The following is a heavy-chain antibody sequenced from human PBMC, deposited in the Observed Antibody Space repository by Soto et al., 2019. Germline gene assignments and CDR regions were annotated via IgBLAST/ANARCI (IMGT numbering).Heavy chain of an antibody. CDR3: ASRSYYDFWSWLFYYGMDV. D-gene: IGHD3-3*01. Sequence: TLSLTCAVYGGSFSGYYWSWIRQPPGKGLEWIGEINHSGSTNYNPSLKSRVTISVDTSKNQFSLKLSSVTAADTAVYYCASRSYYDFWSWLFYYGMDVWGQGTTVTV. CDR2: INHSGST. V-gene: IGHV4-34*01. J-gene: IGHJ6*02. CDR1: GGSFSGYY.